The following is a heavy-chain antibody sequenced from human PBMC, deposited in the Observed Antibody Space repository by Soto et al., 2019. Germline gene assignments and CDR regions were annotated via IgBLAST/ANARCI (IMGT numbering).Heavy chain of an antibody. CDR1: GGSISGHY. CDR3: ARDPDWKNKYYGMDV. D-gene: IGHD1-1*01. J-gene: IGHJ6*02. Sequence: PSETLSLTCTVSGGSISGHYLSWIRQPPGKGLEWVGYISYTGSTNYNPSLKSRATISADTSKNLFSLRLSSVTAADTAIYYCARDPDWKNKYYGMDVWGQGTTVTVSS. CDR2: ISYTGST. V-gene: IGHV4-59*11.